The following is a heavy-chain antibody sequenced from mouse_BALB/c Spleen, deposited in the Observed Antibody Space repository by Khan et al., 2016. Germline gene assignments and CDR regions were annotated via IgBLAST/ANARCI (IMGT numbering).Heavy chain of an antibody. CDR1: GYTFTNYG. J-gene: IGHJ4*01. V-gene: IGHV9-1*02. CDR3: ARQYYSNLGVDS. Sequence: QIQLVQSGPELKKPGETVKISCKASGYTFTNYGMNWVKQAPGKGLKWMGWIYTYTGERTYADDFKGWFAFSLETSASTVYLQINNHKEETMATYSCARQYYSNLGVDSWGQEASVTVSS. D-gene: IGHD2-5*01. CDR2: IYTYTGER.